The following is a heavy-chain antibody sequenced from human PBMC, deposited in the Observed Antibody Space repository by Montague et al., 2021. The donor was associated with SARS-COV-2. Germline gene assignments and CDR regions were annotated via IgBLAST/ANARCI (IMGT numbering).Heavy chain of an antibody. Sequence: SETLSLTCTVSGGSINSSSYSWGWIRQPPGKGLEWIGSIYYSGSTSYNPSLKSRVTISVDTSKNQFSLKLSSVTAADTAVYYCARVGRQQLVRLSGMDVWGQGTTVTVSS. CDR2: IYYSGST. J-gene: IGHJ6*02. V-gene: IGHV4-39*07. D-gene: IGHD6-13*01. CDR3: ARVGRQQLVRLSGMDV. CDR1: GGSINSSSYS.